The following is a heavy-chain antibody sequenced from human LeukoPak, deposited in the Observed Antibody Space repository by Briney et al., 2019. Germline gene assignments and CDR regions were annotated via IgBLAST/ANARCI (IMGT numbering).Heavy chain of an antibody. D-gene: IGHD2-21*01. Sequence: PGRSLRLSCAASGFTFSSYGMHWVRQAPGKGLEWVAVISYDGSNRYYADSVKGRFTISRDNSKNTLYLQMNSLRAEDTAVYYCAKEWVKLSNFEHWGQGTLVTVSS. V-gene: IGHV3-30*18. CDR3: AKEWVKLSNFEH. CDR2: ISYDGSNR. J-gene: IGHJ4*02. CDR1: GFTFSSYG.